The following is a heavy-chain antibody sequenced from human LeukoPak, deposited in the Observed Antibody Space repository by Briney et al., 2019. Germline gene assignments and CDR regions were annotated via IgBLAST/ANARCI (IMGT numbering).Heavy chain of an antibody. Sequence: GGSLRLSCAASGFTFDDYGMSWVRQAPGKGLEWVSGINWNGGSTGYADSVKGRFTISRDNAKNTLYLQMNSLRAEDTAIYYCARDERLLSFLKWGQGTLVTVSS. J-gene: IGHJ4*02. D-gene: IGHD3-3*01. V-gene: IGHV3-20*04. CDR1: GFTFDDYG. CDR3: ARDERLLSFLK. CDR2: INWNGGST.